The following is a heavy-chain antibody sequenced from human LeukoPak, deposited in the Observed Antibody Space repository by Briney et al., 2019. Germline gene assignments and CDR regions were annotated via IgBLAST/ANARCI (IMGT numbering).Heavy chain of an antibody. CDR2: IYYNGNT. J-gene: IGHJ3*02. CDR3: VRGNYDNRGYSNAFDI. D-gene: IGHD3-22*01. CDR1: GASISSPY. Sequence: SGTLSLTCTVSGASISSPYWSWIRQPPGTRLEWIGYIYYNGNTNSNPSLKSRVTISADTSKNRFSLKLSSVTAADTAIYYCVRGNYDNRGYSNAFDIWGQGTMVTVSS. V-gene: IGHV4-59*11.